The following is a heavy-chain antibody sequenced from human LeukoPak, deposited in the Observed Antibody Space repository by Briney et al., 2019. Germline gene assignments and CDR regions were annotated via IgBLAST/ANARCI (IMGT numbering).Heavy chain of an antibody. Sequence: GRSLRLSCAASGFIFSDYGMHWVRQAPGKGLEWVAVIWYDGSIKNYADSVEGRLTISRDNSNNMLYLQMHSLRVEDTAVYYCARDAASDGSHYGMDVWGEGTTVIVSS. V-gene: IGHV3-33*01. CDR2: IWYDGSIK. J-gene: IGHJ6*04. CDR1: GFIFSDYG. CDR3: ARDAASDGSHYGMDV. D-gene: IGHD5-24*01.